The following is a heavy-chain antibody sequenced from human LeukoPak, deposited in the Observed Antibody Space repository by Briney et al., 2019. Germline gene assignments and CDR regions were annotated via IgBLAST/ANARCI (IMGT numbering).Heavy chain of an antibody. CDR3: ARDRHCVNGVCHSPPGMDV. CDR1: GFILNDYG. Sequence: VGSLRLSCAASGFILNDYGMHWIRQDPGKGLEWVADIWFDKNQHFADSVKGRFAISRDNSKNTVYLQINSLRAEDTAVYYCARDRHCVNGVCHSPPGMDVWGQGTTVTVSS. J-gene: IGHJ6*02. V-gene: IGHV3-33*01. CDR2: IWFDKNQ. D-gene: IGHD2-8*01.